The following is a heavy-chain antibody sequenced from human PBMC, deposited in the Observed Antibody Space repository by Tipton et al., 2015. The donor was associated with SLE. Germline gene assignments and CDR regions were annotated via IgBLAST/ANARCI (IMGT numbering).Heavy chain of an antibody. CDR2: INHSGST. CDR3: ARGRNGAVGY. J-gene: IGHJ4*02. CDR1: GGSISSSSYY. V-gene: IGHV4-39*07. Sequence: TLSLTCTVSGGSISSSSYYWGWIRQPPGKGLEWIGEINHSGSTNYNPSLKSRVTISVDTSKNQFSLKLSSVTAADTAVYYCARGRNGAVGYWGQGTLVTVSS.